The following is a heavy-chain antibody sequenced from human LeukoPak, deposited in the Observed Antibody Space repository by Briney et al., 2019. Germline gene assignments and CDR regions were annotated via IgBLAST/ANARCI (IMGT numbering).Heavy chain of an antibody. CDR3: ARQFKVGYCSGGSCYRENYFDY. V-gene: IGHV4-39*01. J-gene: IGHJ4*02. CDR2: IYCSGST. CDR1: GGSISSSSYY. Sequence: SETLSLTCTVSGGSISSSSYYWGWIRQPPGKGLEWIGSIYCSGSTYYNPSLKSRVTISVDTSKNQFSLKLSSVTAADTAVYYCARQFKVGYCSGGSCYRENYFDYWGQGTLVTVSS. D-gene: IGHD2-15*01.